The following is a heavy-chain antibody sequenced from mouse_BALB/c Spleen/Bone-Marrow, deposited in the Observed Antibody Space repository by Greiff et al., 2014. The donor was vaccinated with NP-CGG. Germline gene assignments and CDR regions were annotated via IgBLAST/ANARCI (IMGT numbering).Heavy chain of an antibody. J-gene: IGHJ2*01. CDR3: ATHYYGRFDY. V-gene: IGHV5-12-1*01. D-gene: IGHD1-2*01. Sequence: EVKLQESGGGLVKPGGSLKLSCAASGFGFSSSGMSWVRQTPEKRLEWVAYISSGGGSTYYPDTVKGRFTISRDNAKNTLYLQMSSLKSEDTAMYYCATHYYGRFDYWGQGTTLTVSS. CDR2: ISSGGGST. CDR1: GFGFSSSG.